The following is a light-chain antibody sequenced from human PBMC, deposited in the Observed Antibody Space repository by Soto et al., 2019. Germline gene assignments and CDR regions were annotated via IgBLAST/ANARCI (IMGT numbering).Light chain of an antibody. CDR3: QQYHNYWWT. CDR2: KAS. V-gene: IGKV1-5*03. CDR1: QTIINW. J-gene: IGKJ1*01. Sequence: DIQMTQSPSTLSASVGDRVTITCRASQTIINWLAWYQQKPGKAPKLLIYKASTLEGEVPSRFSGSGSETEFTLTIHSLQPDDSATYYCQQYHNYWWTFGQGTKVDIK.